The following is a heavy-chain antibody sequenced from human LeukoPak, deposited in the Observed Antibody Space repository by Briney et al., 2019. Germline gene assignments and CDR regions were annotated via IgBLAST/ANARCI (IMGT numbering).Heavy chain of an antibody. CDR1: GGSISSGSYY. V-gene: IGHV4-61*02. CDR2: IYTSGST. CDR3: ARVGYYYDSSGYSHDAFDI. D-gene: IGHD3-22*01. J-gene: IGHJ3*02. Sequence: SETLSLTCTVSGGSISSGSYYWSWIRQPAGKGLEWIGRIYTSGSTNYNPSLKSRVTISVDTSKNQFSLKLSSVTAADTAVYYCARVGYYYDSSGYSHDAFDIWGQGTMVTVSS.